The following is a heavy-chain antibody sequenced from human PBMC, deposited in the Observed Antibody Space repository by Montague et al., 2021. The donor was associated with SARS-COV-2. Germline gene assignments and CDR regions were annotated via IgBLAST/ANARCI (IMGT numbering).Heavy chain of an antibody. Sequence: SLRLSCAASGFTFSGYYMSWIRQAPGKGLEWVSYISSSSSYTNYADSVKGRFTISRDNAKNSLYLQMNSLRAEDTAVYYCARDQPHYVILTGYYKDYYYMDVWGQGTTVTVSS. CDR3: ARDQPHYVILTGYYKDYYYMDV. D-gene: IGHD3-9*01. V-gene: IGHV3-11*06. J-gene: IGHJ6*02. CDR2: ISSSSSYT. CDR1: GFTFSGYY.